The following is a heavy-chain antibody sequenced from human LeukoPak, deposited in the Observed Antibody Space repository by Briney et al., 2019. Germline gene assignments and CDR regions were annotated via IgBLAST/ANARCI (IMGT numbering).Heavy chain of an antibody. CDR3: ARDNTATGPFDN. CDR1: RYSFTSYY. V-gene: IGHV1-46*01. CDR2: IDASASST. J-gene: IGHJ4*01. D-gene: IGHD6-13*01. Sequence: ASVKVSCKASRYSFTSYYMHWVRQAPGQRVEWMGIIDASASSTNYAQDIQTRVTMTTNTTTNTVYMELSSLRSEDTAVYHCARDNTATGPFDNWGQGTLVTVSS.